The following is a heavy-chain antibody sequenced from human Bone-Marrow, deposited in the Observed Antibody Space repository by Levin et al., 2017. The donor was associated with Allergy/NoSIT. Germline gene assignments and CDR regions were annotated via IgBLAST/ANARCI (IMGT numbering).Heavy chain of an antibody. V-gene: IGHV2-5*02. D-gene: IGHD1-26*01. J-gene: IGHJ5*02. CDR2: IYWDDDK. Sequence: SGPTLVKLTQTLTLTCTFSGFLLSTSGVGVDWIRQSPGKALEWLALIYWDDDKRYSPSLKSRRTITKDTSKNQVVLTMTNMHPLDTATYNCAHRSGSPLPTQNWLDPWGQGIRVTVSS. CDR1: GFLLSTSGVG. CDR3: AHRSGSPLPTQNWLDP.